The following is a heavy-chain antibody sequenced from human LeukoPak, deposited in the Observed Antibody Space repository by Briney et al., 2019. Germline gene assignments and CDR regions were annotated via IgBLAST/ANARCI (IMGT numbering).Heavy chain of an antibody. Sequence: SETLSLTCAVYGGSFSGYYWSWIRQPPGKGLEWIGEINHSGSTNYNPSLKCRVTISIDTSKNQFSLKLSSVTAADTAVYYCASRGPPRTMLRGVKSGWFDPWGQGTLVTVSS. D-gene: IGHD3-10*01. V-gene: IGHV4-34*01. CDR1: GGSFSGYY. CDR3: ASRGPPRTMLRGVKSGWFDP. CDR2: INHSGST. J-gene: IGHJ5*02.